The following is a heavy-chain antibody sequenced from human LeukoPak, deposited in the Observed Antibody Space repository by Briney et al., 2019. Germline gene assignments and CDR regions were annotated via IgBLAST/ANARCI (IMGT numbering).Heavy chain of an antibody. CDR1: GFTFSSYW. J-gene: IGHJ6*04. D-gene: IGHD5-18*01. Sequence: GGSLRHSCAASGFTFSSYWMSWVRQAPGKGLEWVANIKQDGSEKYYVDSVKGRFTISRDNAKNSLYLQMNSLRAEDTAVYYCARGKEVDTAMAVDGMDVWGKGTTVTVSS. CDR2: IKQDGSEK. CDR3: ARGKEVDTAMAVDGMDV. V-gene: IGHV3-7*03.